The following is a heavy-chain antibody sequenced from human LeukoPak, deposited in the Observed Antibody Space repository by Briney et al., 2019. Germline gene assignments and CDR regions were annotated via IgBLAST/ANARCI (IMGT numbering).Heavy chain of an antibody. J-gene: IGHJ4*02. V-gene: IGHV3-30*03. CDR1: GFTLSHFA. CDR3: ARGYSLCPQGAVDY. CDR2: ISYDGSTK. Sequence: GKSLRLSCAPSGFTLSHFAIHWVPQAPGKGVEWVAVISYDGSTKYDADYVKGRFTISRDNSKNTLYLQMSSLRAEDTAVYYCARGYSLCPQGAVDYGGQGTLVTVSS. D-gene: IGHD1-26*01.